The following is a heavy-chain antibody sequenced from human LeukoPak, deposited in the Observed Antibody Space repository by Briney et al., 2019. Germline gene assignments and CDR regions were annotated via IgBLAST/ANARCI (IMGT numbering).Heavy chain of an antibody. CDR2: IKSKTDGGTT. D-gene: IGHD4-17*01. CDR3: TTDRFGYGDFFFDY. V-gene: IGHV3-15*01. Sequence: GGSLRLSCAASGFTFSNAWMSWVRQAPGKGLEWVGRIKSKTDGGTTDYAAPVKGRFTISRDDSKNTLYLQMNSLKTEDTAVYYCTTDRFGYGDFFFDYWGQGTLVTVSS. CDR1: GFTFSNAW. J-gene: IGHJ4*02.